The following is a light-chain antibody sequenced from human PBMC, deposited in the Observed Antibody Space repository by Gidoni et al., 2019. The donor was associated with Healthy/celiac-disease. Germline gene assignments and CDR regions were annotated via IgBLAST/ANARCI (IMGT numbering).Light chain of an antibody. V-gene: IGKV1-9*01. CDR1: QGISSY. J-gene: IGKJ4*02. CDR2: AAS. CDR3: QQLNSYPPE. Sequence: DIQLTQSPSFLSASVGDRVTITCRASQGISSYLAWYQQKPGKAPKLLIYAASTLQSGVPARFSGSGSGTEFTLTISSLQPEDCATYYCQQLNSYPPEFGGGTKVEIK.